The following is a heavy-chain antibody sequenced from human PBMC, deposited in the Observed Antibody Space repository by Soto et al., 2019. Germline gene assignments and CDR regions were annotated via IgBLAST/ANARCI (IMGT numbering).Heavy chain of an antibody. CDR2: ISYDGSNK. J-gene: IGHJ4*02. CDR1: GFTFSSYA. V-gene: IGHV3-30-3*01. D-gene: IGHD6-13*01. Sequence: GGSLRLSCAASGFTFSSYAMHWVRQAPGKGLEWVAVISYDGSNKYYADSVKGRFTISRDNSKNTLYLQMNSLRAEDTAVYYCARDGPWGSWYTYSHYWGQGTLVTVSS. CDR3: ARDGPWGSWYTYSHY.